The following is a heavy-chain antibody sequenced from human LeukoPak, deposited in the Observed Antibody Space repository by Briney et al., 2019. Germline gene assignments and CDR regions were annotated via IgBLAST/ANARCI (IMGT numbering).Heavy chain of an antibody. J-gene: IGHJ6*02. CDR1: GFTFSSYS. D-gene: IGHD2-2*01. Sequence: GGSLILSCAASGFTFSSYSMNWVRHAPGKGLEWVSSISSSSSYIYYADSVKGRFTISRDNAKNSLYLQMNSLRGEDMAVYYCARAPLVGSSTSYYYYGMDVWGQGTTVTVSS. V-gene: IGHV3-21*01. CDR3: ARAPLVGSSTSYYYYGMDV. CDR2: ISSSSSYI.